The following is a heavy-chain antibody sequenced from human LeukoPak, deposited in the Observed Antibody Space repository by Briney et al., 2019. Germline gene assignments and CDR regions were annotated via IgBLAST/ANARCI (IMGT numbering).Heavy chain of an antibody. D-gene: IGHD2-15*01. CDR1: GGSISSYY. CDR3: ARGPCSGGSCHMDV. CDR2: IYTSGST. V-gene: IGHV4-4*07. J-gene: IGHJ6*02. Sequence: PSETLSLTCTVSGGSISSYYWSWIRQPAGKGLEWIGRIYTSGSTNYNPSLKSRVTMSVDTSKNQFSLKLSSVTAADTAVYHCARGPCSGGSCHMDVWGQGTTVTVSS.